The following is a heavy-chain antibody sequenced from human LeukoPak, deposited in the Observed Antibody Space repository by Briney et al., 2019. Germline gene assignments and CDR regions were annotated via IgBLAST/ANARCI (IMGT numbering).Heavy chain of an antibody. CDR3: ASRVRGVYRYFDY. J-gene: IGHJ4*02. CDR2: IYPGDSDT. CDR1: GYSFTSYW. Sequence: GESLKISCKGSGYSFTSYWIGWVRQMPGKGLEWMGIIYPGDSDTRYSPSFQGQVTISADKSTSTAYMELSSLRSEDTAVYYCASRVRGVYRYFDYWGQGTLVTVSS. D-gene: IGHD3-10*01. V-gene: IGHV5-51*01.